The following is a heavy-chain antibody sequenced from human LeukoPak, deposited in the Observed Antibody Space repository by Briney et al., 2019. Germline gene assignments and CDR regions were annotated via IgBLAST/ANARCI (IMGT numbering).Heavy chain of an antibody. J-gene: IGHJ3*02. D-gene: IGHD2-15*01. CDR2: IWYDGSNK. CDR3: ARVLCSGGTCLDAFDI. V-gene: IGHV3-33*01. CDR1: GFTFSGYG. Sequence: PGGSLRLSCVASGFTFSGYGMYWVRQAPGKGLEWVAVIWYDGSNKYYADSVKGRFTISRDNSKNTLYLQMNSLRAEDTAVYYCARVLCSGGTCLDAFDIWGQGTMVTVSS.